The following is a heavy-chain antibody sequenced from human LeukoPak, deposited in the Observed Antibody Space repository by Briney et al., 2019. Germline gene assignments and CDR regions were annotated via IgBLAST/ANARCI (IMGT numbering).Heavy chain of an antibody. Sequence: ASVKVSCKASGGTFSNYAISWVRQAPGQGLEWMGGIIPIFGTTNYAHKFQGRVTITADESTSTAYMELSSLRSEDTAVYYCARDERYDSSGYPFDYWGQGTLVTVSS. CDR1: GGTFSNYA. J-gene: IGHJ4*02. D-gene: IGHD3-22*01. CDR2: IIPIFGTT. V-gene: IGHV1-69*13. CDR3: ARDERYDSSGYPFDY.